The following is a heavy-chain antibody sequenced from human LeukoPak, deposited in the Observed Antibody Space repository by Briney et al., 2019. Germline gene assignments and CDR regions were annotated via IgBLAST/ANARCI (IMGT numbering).Heavy chain of an antibody. V-gene: IGHV3-48*03. CDR2: ISSSGSTI. Sequence: GGSLRLSCAASGFTFSSYEMNWVRQAPGKGLEWVSYISSSGSTIYYADSVKGRFTISRDNAKNSLYLQMNSLRAEDTAVYYCARVGATAAYNWFDPWGQGTLVTVSS. D-gene: IGHD6-13*01. J-gene: IGHJ5*02. CDR1: GFTFSSYE. CDR3: ARVGATAAYNWFDP.